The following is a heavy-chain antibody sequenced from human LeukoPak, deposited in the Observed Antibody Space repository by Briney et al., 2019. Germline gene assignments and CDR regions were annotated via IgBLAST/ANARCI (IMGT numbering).Heavy chain of an antibody. J-gene: IGHJ4*02. CDR1: GGSISSSSYY. CDR3: ARTRVIAVAGVPIL. CDR2: IYYTGST. Sequence: PSETLSLTCTVSGGSISSSSYYWGWIRQPPGKGLEWFGRIYYTGSTHYTPSLKSRVTISVDTSKNQSSLKLSSVTAADTAVYYCARTRVIAVAGVPILWGQGTLVTVSS. D-gene: IGHD6-19*01. V-gene: IGHV4-39*01.